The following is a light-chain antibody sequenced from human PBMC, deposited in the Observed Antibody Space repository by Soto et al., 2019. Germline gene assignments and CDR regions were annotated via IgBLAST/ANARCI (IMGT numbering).Light chain of an antibody. CDR3: QQYNNWPRAT. V-gene: IGKV3-15*01. J-gene: IGKJ4*01. CDR1: QSISSN. CDR2: RTS. Sequence: DIVMTQSPLSLPVTPGEPASISCRASQSISSNLAWYQQKPGQAPRLLMFRTSSRATGFPARFSGSGSGTEFNLTISSLQSEDFGVYYCQQYNNWPRATFGGGTKVDIK.